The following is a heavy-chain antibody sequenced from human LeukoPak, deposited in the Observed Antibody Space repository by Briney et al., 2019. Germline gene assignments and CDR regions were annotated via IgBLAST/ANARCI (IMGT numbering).Heavy chain of an antibody. CDR2: ISWNSGSI. J-gene: IGHJ4*02. V-gene: IGHV3-9*01. CDR1: GFTFDDYA. CDR3: AKDKDDILTTGSVDY. Sequence: PGGSLRLSCAASGFTFDDYAMHWVRQAPGKGLEWVSGISWNSGSIGYADSVKGRFTISRDNAKNSLYLQMNSLRAEDTALYYCAKDKDDILTTGSVDYWGQGTLVTVSS. D-gene: IGHD3-9*01.